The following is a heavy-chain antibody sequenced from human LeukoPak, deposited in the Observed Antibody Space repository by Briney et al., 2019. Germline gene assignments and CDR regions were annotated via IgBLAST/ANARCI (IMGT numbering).Heavy chain of an antibody. CDR1: GYTFTSYD. V-gene: IGHV1-8*01. D-gene: IGHD3-22*01. CDR3: ARSLASYYYDSSGYYWLDY. J-gene: IGHJ4*02. CDR2: MNPNSGNT. Sequence: ASVKVSCKASGYTFTSYDINWVRQATGQGLEWMGWMNPNSGNTGYAQKFQGRVTMTRNTSISTAYMELSSLRSEDTAVYYCARSLASYYYDSSGYYWLDYWGQGTLVTVSS.